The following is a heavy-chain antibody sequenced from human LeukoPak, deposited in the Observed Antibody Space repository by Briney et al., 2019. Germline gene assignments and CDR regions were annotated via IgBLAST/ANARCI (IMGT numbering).Heavy chain of an antibody. CDR3: ASRAWFGELYIDY. Sequence: GGSLRLSCAASGFTFSSYWMHWVRQAPGKGLVWVSRINSDGSSTSYADSVKGRFTISRDNAKNTLYLQMNSLRAEDTAVYYCASRAWFGELYIDYWGQGTLVTVSS. CDR2: INSDGSST. J-gene: IGHJ4*02. D-gene: IGHD3-10*01. V-gene: IGHV3-74*01. CDR1: GFTFSSYW.